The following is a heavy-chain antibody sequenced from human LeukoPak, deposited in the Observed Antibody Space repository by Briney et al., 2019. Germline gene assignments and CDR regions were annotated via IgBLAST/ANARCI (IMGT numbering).Heavy chain of an antibody. CDR3: ARDLPWGYGDYFWYYYYGMDV. D-gene: IGHD4-17*01. V-gene: IGHV1-46*01. J-gene: IGHJ6*02. CDR1: GYTFTSYY. Sequence: GASVKVSCKASGYTFTSYYMHWVRQAPGQGLEWMGIINPSGGSTSYAQKFQGRVTMTRDTSTSTVYMELSSLRSEDTAVYYCARDLPWGYGDYFWYYYYGMDVWGQGTTVTVSS. CDR2: INPSGGST.